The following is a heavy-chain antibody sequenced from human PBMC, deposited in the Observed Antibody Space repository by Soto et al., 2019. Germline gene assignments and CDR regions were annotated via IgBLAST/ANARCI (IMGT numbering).Heavy chain of an antibody. CDR2: IYYSGRT. D-gene: IGHD3-3*01. CDR3: ARVPPEWYFDY. Sequence: QVQLQESGPGLVKPSQTLSLTCTVSGGSISSGDYYWRWIRQPPGKGLEWIGYIYYSGRTYYNPSLKSRVTISLDTSKNQFSLKLSSLTAADTAVYYCARVPPEWYFDYWGQGTLVTVSS. V-gene: IGHV4-30-4*01. CDR1: GGSISSGDYY. J-gene: IGHJ4*02.